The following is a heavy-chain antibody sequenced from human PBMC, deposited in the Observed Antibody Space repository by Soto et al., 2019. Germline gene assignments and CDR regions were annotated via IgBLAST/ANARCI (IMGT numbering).Heavy chain of an antibody. CDR1: GGSISSGGYY. Sequence: SETLSLTCTVSGGSISSGGYYWSWIRQHPGKGLEWIGYIYYSGSTYYNPSLKSRVTISVDTSKNQFSLKLSSVTAADTAVYYCARGTKYYYQGMDVWGQGTTVTVSS. CDR3: ARGTKYYYQGMDV. CDR2: IYYSGST. J-gene: IGHJ6*02. V-gene: IGHV4-31*03.